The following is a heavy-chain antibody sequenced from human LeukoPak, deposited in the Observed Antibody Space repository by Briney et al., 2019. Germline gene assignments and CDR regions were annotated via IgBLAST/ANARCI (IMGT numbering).Heavy chain of an antibody. J-gene: IGHJ3*02. CDR1: GGTFSSYA. CDR3: ARDSYSSGRSPGGAFDI. D-gene: IGHD6-19*01. V-gene: IGHV1-69*13. CDR2: IIPIFGTA. Sequence: ASVKVSCKASGGTFSSYAISWVRQAPGQGLEWMGGIIPIFGTANYAQKFQGRVTITADESTSTAYMELSSLRSEDTAVYYCARDSYSSGRSPGGAFDIWGQGTMVTVSS.